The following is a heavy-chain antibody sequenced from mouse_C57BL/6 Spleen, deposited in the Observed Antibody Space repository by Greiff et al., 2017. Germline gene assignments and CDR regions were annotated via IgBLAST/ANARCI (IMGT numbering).Heavy chain of an antibody. D-gene: IGHD1-1*01. J-gene: IGHJ4*01. V-gene: IGHV1-64*01. CDR2: IHPNSGST. Sequence: VQLQQPGAELVKPGASVKLSCKASGYTFTSYWMHWVKPRPGQGLEWIGMIHPNSGSTNYNEKFKSKATLTVDKSSSTAYMQLSSLTSEDSAVYYCARLLQNYYAMDYWGQGTSVTVSS. CDR3: ARLLQNYYAMDY. CDR1: GYTFTSYW.